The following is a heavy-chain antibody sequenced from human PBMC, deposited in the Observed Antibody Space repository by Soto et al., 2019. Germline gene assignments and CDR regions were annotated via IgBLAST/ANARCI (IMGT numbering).Heavy chain of an antibody. CDR1: GFTFDDYA. D-gene: IGHD5-18*01. Sequence: SLKISCAASGFTFDDYAMHWVRQAPGKGLEWVSGISWNSGIIDYADSVKGRFTISRDNAKNSLYLQMNSLRAEDTALYYCAKDYSYGDLEPLGYSSQGTLVPVSS. CDR3: AKDYSYGDLEPLGY. J-gene: IGHJ4*02. V-gene: IGHV3-9*01. CDR2: ISWNSGII.